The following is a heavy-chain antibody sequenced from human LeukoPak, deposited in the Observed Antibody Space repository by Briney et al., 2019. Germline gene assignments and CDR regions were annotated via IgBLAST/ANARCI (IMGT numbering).Heavy chain of an antibody. J-gene: IGHJ4*02. Sequence: SVKVSFKASGGTFSSYAISWVRQAPGQGLEWMGGIIPILCTANYAQKFQGRVTITTDESTSTAYMELSSLRSEDTAVYYCARKGYSSGWYGFDYWGQGTLVTVSS. D-gene: IGHD6-19*01. CDR3: ARKGYSSGWYGFDY. CDR1: GGTFSSYA. CDR2: IIPILCTA. V-gene: IGHV1-69*05.